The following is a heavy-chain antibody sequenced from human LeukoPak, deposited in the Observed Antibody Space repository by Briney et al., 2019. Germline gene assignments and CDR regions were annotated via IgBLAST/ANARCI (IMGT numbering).Heavy chain of an antibody. V-gene: IGHV3-21*01. Sequence: GGSLRLSCAASGFTFSSYNMNWVRQAPGKGLEWVSSISSGSTYIYYADSVKGRFTISRDNTKNSLYLQMNSLRAEDTAVYYCARDCSGGSCYLLFDPWGQGTLVTVSS. CDR3: ARDCSGGSCYLLFDP. J-gene: IGHJ5*02. D-gene: IGHD2-15*01. CDR2: ISSGSTYI. CDR1: GFTFSSYN.